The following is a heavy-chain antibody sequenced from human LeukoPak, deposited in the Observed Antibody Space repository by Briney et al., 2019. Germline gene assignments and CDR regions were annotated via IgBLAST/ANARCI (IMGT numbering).Heavy chain of an antibody. CDR1: GFTVSSNY. CDR3: AGGVVVPALYDAFDI. J-gene: IGHJ3*02. V-gene: IGHV3-53*01. CDR2: IYSGGST. D-gene: IGHD2-2*01. Sequence: PGGSLRLSCAASGFTVSSNYMSWVRQAPGKGLEWVSVIYSGGSTYYAGSVKGRFTISRDNSKNTLYLQMNSLRAEDTAVYYCAGGVVVPALYDAFDIWGQGTMVTVSS.